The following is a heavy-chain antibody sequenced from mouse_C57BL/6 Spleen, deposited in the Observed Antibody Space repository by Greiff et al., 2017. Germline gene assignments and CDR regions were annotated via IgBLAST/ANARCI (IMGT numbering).Heavy chain of an antibody. J-gene: IGHJ3*01. CDR1: GYTFTSYG. CDR3: APSSYGYGVFAY. D-gene: IGHD2-2*01. CDR2: IYPRSGNT. Sequence: QVQLQQSGAELARPGASVKLSCKASGYTFTSYGISWVKQRTGQGLEWIGEIYPRSGNTYYNEKFKGKATLTADKSSSTAYMELRSLTSEDSAVYFCAPSSYGYGVFAYWGQGTLVTVSA. V-gene: IGHV1-81*01.